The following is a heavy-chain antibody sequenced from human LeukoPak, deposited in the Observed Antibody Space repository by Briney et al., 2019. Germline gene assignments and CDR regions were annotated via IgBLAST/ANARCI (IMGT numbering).Heavy chain of an antibody. J-gene: IGHJ4*02. V-gene: IGHV1-46*01. CDR3: ARGPPNWGMVGY. CDR1: GYTFTSYY. CDR2: INPSGGST. D-gene: IGHD7-27*01. Sequence: ASVKVSCKASGYTFTSYYMNWVRQAPGQGLEWMGIINPSGGSTSYAQKFQGRVTMTRDTSTSTVYMELSSLTFEDTAVYYCARGPPNWGMVGYWGQGTLVTVSS.